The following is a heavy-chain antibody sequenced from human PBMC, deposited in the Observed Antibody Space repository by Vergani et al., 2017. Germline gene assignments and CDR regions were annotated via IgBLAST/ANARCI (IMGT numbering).Heavy chain of an antibody. CDR2: IHPADSDT. Sequence: EVPLVQSGAEVKKPGESLTISCPISGYSFTNYWIGWVRQMPGKGLEWMGIIHPADSDTIYSPSFQGQVTISVDKSISTAYLQRSSLRASDSAMYYCARLYGRDSSGSKYFDYWGQGTLVTVSS. CDR3: ARLYGRDSSGSKYFDY. CDR1: GYSFTNYW. V-gene: IGHV5-51*01. D-gene: IGHD3-22*01. J-gene: IGHJ4*02.